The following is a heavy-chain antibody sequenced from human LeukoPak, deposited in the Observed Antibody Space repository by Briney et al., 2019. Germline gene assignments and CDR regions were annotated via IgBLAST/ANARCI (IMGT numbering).Heavy chain of an antibody. Sequence: ASVKLSCKASGYTFTGYAINWVRQAPGQGLEWMRGIIPIFGAANYAQKFQGRFTMTEDTSTSTAYTELSSLRSEDTAFFFRAKTAHDIVVVPAAPLYYYYYMDVWGKGTTVTISS. J-gene: IGHJ6*03. CDR1: GYTFTGYA. V-gene: IGHV1-69*06. CDR3: AKTAHDIVVVPAAPLYYYYYMDV. CDR2: IIPIFGAA. D-gene: IGHD2-2*01.